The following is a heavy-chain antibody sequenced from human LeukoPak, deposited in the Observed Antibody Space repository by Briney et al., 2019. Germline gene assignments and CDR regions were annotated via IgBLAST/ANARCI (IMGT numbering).Heavy chain of an antibody. Sequence: GGSLGLSCAASGFTFSSYGMHWVRQAPGKGLEWVAFIRYDGSNKYYADSVKGRFTISRDNSKNTLYLQMNSLRAEDTAVYYCAKDRRGYSYGRHGFDYWGQGTLVTVSS. J-gene: IGHJ4*02. CDR3: AKDRRGYSYGRHGFDY. CDR2: IRYDGSNK. V-gene: IGHV3-30*02. CDR1: GFTFSSYG. D-gene: IGHD5-18*01.